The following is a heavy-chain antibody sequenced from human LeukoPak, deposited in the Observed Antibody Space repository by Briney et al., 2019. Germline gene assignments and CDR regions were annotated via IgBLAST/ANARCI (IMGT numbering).Heavy chain of an antibody. CDR1: GFTFSSYG. CDR3: ARSDWVRRSFDP. J-gene: IGHJ5*02. V-gene: IGHV3-30*02. D-gene: IGHD3-9*01. CDR2: IRYDGSNK. Sequence: GGSLRLSCAASGFTFSSYGMHWVRQAPGKGLEWVAFIRYDGSNKYYADSVKGRFTISRDNSKNTLYLQMNSLRAEDTAVYYCARSDWVRRSFDPWGQGTLVTVSS.